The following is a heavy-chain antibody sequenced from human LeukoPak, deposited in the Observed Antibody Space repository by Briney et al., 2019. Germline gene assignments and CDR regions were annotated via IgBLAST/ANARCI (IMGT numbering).Heavy chain of an antibody. CDR2: INHSGST. Sequence: PSETLSLTCAVYGGSFSGYYWSWIRQPPGKGLEWIGEINHSGSTNYNPSLKSRVTISVDTSKNKFSLKLSSVTAADTAVYYCARFSEGYQLLYLPSAFDYWGQGTLVTVSS. CDR3: ARFSEGYQLLYLPSAFDY. J-gene: IGHJ4*02. CDR1: GGSFSGYY. D-gene: IGHD2-2*02. V-gene: IGHV4-34*01.